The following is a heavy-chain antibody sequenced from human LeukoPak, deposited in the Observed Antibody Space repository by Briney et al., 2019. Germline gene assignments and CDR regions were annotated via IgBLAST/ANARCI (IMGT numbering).Heavy chain of an antibody. D-gene: IGHD6-6*01. CDR1: GGSISSSNFH. CDR2: MYYSGST. Sequence: SETLSLTCTVSGGSISSSNFHWGWIRQPPGTGLEWIGTMYYSGSTYYNPSLKSRVTISVDTSKNQFSLKLSSVTAADTAVYYCASGSSSRGFDPWGQGTLVTVSS. CDR3: ASGSSSRGFDP. V-gene: IGHV4-39*01. J-gene: IGHJ5*02.